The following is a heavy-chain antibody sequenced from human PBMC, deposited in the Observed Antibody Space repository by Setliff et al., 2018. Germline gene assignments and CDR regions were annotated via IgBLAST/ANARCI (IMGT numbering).Heavy chain of an antibody. J-gene: IGHJ5*02. V-gene: IGHV1-2*04. CDR2: INPNSGGT. Sequence: ASVKVSCKASGYTFTGYYIHWVRQAPGQGLEWMGWINPNSGGTNYAQKFQGWVTMTRDTSISTAYMELSRLRSDDTAVYYCARARYSNFLNWFDPWGQGTLVTVSS. D-gene: IGHD4-4*01. CDR3: ARARYSNFLNWFDP. CDR1: GYTFTGYY.